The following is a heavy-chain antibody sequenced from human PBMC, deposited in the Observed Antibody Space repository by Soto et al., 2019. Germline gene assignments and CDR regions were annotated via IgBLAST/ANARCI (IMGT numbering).Heavy chain of an antibody. J-gene: IGHJ1*01. CDR3: ARGSLDLRYFDLLPNDAEYFQH. D-gene: IGHD3-9*01. CDR1: GYTFTSYY. V-gene: IGHV1-46*01. CDR2: INPSGGST. Sequence: QVQLVQSGAEVKKPGASVKVSCKAYGYTFTSYYMHWVRQAPGQGLEWLGIINPSGGSTSYAQKFQGRVTMTRDTSTSTVYMELSSLRSEDTAVYYCARGSLDLRYFDLLPNDAEYFQHWGQGTLVTVSS.